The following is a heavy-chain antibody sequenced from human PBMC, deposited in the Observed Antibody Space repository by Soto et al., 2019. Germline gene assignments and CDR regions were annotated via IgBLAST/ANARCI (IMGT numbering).Heavy chain of an antibody. J-gene: IGHJ4*02. CDR3: AKDLLDTWYYFDY. CDR1: GFTFSSYG. D-gene: IGHD2-15*01. CDR2: ISYDGSNK. Sequence: QVQLVESGGGVVQPGRSLRLSCAASGFTFSSYGMHWVRQAPGKGLEWVAVISYDGSNKYYADSVKGRFTISRDNSKNTLYLQMNSLRAEDTAVYYCAKDLLDTWYYFDYWGQGTLVTVSS. V-gene: IGHV3-30*18.